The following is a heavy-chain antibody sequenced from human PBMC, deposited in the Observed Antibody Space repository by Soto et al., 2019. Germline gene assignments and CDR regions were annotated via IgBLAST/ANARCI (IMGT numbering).Heavy chain of an antibody. D-gene: IGHD2-21*02. V-gene: IGHV1-3*05. CDR2: INAGNGNT. CDR3: ARSIVVVTALDY. J-gene: IGHJ4*02. CDR1: GYTFTRYA. Sequence: QVQLVQSGAEEKKPGASVTVSCKASGYTFTRYAMHWVRQAPGQRLEWMGWINAGNGNTKYSQKFQGRVTITRDTSASTADMELSSLRSEDTAVYYCARSIVVVTALDYWGQGTLVTVSS.